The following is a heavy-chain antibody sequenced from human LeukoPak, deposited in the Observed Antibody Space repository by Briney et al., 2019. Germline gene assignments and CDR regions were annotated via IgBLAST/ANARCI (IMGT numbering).Heavy chain of an antibody. V-gene: IGHV3-7*03. J-gene: IGHJ4*02. Sequence: GGSLRLSCAASGFTFSSYWMSWVRQAPGKGLEWVANIKQDGSEKYYVDSVKGRFTISRDNAENSLYLQMNSLRAEDTAVYYCARKRTDYDILTGLPKYFDYWGQGTLVTVSS. CDR3: ARKRTDYDILTGLPKYFDY. CDR1: GFTFSSYW. D-gene: IGHD3-9*01. CDR2: IKQDGSEK.